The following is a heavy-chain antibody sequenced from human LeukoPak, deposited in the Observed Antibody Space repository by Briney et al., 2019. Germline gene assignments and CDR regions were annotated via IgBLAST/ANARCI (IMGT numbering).Heavy chain of an antibody. Sequence: GSLRLSCAASGFTFSSYSMNWVRQAPGRGLEWIGEIYHSGSTNYNPSLKSRVTISVDKSKNQFSLKLSSVTAADTAVYYCARDRIAVAGTSAFDIWGQGTMVTVSS. CDR2: IYHSGST. D-gene: IGHD6-19*01. CDR3: ARDRIAVAGTSAFDI. CDR1: GFTFSSYSM. J-gene: IGHJ3*02. V-gene: IGHV4-4*02.